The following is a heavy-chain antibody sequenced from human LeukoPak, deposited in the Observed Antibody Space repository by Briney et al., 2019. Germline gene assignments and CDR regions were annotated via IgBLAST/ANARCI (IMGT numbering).Heavy chain of an antibody. CDR2: ISAYNGNT. D-gene: IGHD6-13*01. Sequence: ASVKVSCKASGYTFTSYGISWVRQAPGQGLEWMGWISAYNGNTNYAQKFQGRVTMTTDTSTSTAYMELRSLRSDDTAVYYCARVEWLGPDSSSWYVPDYWGQGTLVTVSS. CDR3: ARVEWLGPDSSSWYVPDY. V-gene: IGHV1-18*01. J-gene: IGHJ4*02. CDR1: GYTFTSYG.